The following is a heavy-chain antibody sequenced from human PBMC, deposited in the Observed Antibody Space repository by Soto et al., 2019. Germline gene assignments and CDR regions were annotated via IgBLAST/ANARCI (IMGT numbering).Heavy chain of an antibody. CDR2: IYYSGST. V-gene: IGHV4-61*01. J-gene: IGHJ5*02. CDR1: GGSVSSGSYY. Sequence: SETLSLTCTVSGGSVSSGSYYWSWIRQPPGKGLEWIGYIYYSGSTNYNPSLKSRVTISVDTSKTQFSLKLSSVTAADTAVYYCARESRRGGAIFHNGSDPSGQGTLLTVFS. D-gene: IGHD3-16*02. CDR3: ARESRRGGAIFHNGSDP.